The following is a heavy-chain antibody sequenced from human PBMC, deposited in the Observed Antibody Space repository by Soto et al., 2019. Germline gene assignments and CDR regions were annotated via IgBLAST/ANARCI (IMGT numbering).Heavy chain of an antibody. CDR2: ISYDGSNK. V-gene: IGHV3-30-3*01. J-gene: IGHJ6*02. D-gene: IGHD2-21*02. Sequence: QVQLVESGGGVVQPGRSLRLSCAASGFTFSSYAMHWVRQAPGKGLEWVAVISYDGSNKYYADSVKGRFTISRDNSKNTLYLQMNSLRAEDTAVYYCARGDTVTALGFNYYSYGMDVWGQGTTVTVSS. CDR1: GFTFSSYA. CDR3: ARGDTVTALGFNYYSYGMDV.